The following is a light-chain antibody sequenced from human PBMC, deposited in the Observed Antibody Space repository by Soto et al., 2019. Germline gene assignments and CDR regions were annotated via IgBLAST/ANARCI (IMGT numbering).Light chain of an antibody. Sequence: EIVLTQSPGTLSLSPGERATLSCRASQSVSSIYFAWYQQKPGQAPRLLIYGASSRATGIPDRFSGSGSGTYFTLTISRLEPEDFAVYYCQQFGTSPPSTFGQGTRLEIK. CDR1: QSVSSIY. J-gene: IGKJ5*01. CDR3: QQFGTSPPST. CDR2: GAS. V-gene: IGKV3-20*01.